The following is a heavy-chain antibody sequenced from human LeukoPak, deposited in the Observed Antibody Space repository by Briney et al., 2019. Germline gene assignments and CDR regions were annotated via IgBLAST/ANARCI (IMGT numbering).Heavy chain of an antibody. J-gene: IGHJ4*02. D-gene: IGHD6-19*01. CDR2: IWYDGSNK. CDR1: GFTFSSYG. V-gene: IGHV3-33*01. CDR3: ARDASIAVAGLSDY. Sequence: GGSLRLSCAASGFTFSSYGMHWVRQAPGKGLEWVAVIWYDGSNKYYADSVKGRFTISRDNSKNTLYLQMNSLRAEDTAVYYCARDASIAVAGLSDYWGQGTLVTVSS.